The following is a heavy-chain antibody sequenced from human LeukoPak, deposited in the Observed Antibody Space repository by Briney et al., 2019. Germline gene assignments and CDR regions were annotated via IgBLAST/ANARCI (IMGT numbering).Heavy chain of an antibody. V-gene: IGHV4-4*02. Sequence: SETLSLTCAVSGGSIRSSSWWSWVRQPPGKGLEWIGEIYHSGGTTNYNPSLKSRVTISVDKSKNQFSLQLSSVTAADTALYYCARPTGRGGYPTDPFDIWGQGTMVTVSS. CDR2: IYHSGGTT. CDR1: GGSIRSSSW. CDR3: ARPTGRGGYPTDPFDI. D-gene: IGHD6-25*01. J-gene: IGHJ3*02.